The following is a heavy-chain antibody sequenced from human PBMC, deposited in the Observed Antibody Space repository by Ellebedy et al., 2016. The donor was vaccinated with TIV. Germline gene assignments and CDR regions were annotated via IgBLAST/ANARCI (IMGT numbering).Heavy chain of an antibody. CDR3: AKVVGAVGPVDY. D-gene: IGHD1-26*01. J-gene: IGHJ4*02. CDR2: ISYDGSNK. Sequence: GESLKISCAASGFTFSSYAMHWVRQAPGKGLEWVAVISYDGSNKYYADSVKGRFTISRDNSKNTLYLQMNSLRAEDTAVYYCAKVVGAVGPVDYWGQGTLVTVSS. V-gene: IGHV3-30*04. CDR1: GFTFSSYA.